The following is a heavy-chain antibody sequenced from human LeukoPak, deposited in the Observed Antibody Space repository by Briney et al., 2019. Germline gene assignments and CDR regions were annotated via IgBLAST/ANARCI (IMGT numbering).Heavy chain of an antibody. D-gene: IGHD3-10*01. J-gene: IGHJ4*02. CDR2: IIPILGIA. CDR1: GGTFSSYT. Sequence: GASVKVSCKASGGTFSSYTISWVRQAPGQGLEWMGRIIPILGIANYAQKFQGRVTITADKSTSTAYMELSSLRSEDTAVYYCARVPRSSLAMVRGAPDYWGRGTLVTVSS. CDR3: ARVPRSSLAMVRGAPDY. V-gene: IGHV1-69*02.